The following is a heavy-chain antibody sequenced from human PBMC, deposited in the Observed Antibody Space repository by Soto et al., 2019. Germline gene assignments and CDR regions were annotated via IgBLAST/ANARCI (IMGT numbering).Heavy chain of an antibody. V-gene: IGHV1-69*06. J-gene: IGHJ6*02. CDR2: IIPIFGTA. CDR1: GGTFSSYA. D-gene: IGHD2-8*01. CDR3: ARWPLNEGYYYYGMEV. Sequence: QVQLVQSGAEVKKPGSSVKVSCKASGGTFSSYAISWVRQAPGQGLEWMGGIIPIFGTANYAQKFQGRVTITADKSTSTAYMEMRSLRSEDTAVYYCARWPLNEGYYYYGMEVWGQGTTVTVSS.